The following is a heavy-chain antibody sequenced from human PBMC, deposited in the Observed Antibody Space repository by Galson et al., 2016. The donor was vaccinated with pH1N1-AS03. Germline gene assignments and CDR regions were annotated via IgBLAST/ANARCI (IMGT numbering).Heavy chain of an antibody. CDR3: ARGRFLDWFPDDY. Sequence: SLRLSCAASGFTFSDYWMHWVRQAPGKGLVWVSGITSDGSTPTYADSVQGRFTISRDNAKNTLYLQMGSLRVEDTAVYFCARGRFLDWFPDDYWGQGTLVTVSS. J-gene: IGHJ4*02. D-gene: IGHD3/OR15-3a*01. CDR1: GFTFSDYW. CDR2: ITSDGSTP. V-gene: IGHV3-74*03.